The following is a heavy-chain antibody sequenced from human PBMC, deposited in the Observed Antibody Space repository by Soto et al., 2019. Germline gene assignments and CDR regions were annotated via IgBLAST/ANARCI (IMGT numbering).Heavy chain of an antibody. CDR3: ARGGGVVVVPAAIPFDP. CDR2: IIPIFGTA. J-gene: IGHJ5*02. D-gene: IGHD2-2*01. CDR1: GGTFSSYA. Sequence: QVQLVQSGAEVKKPGSSVKVSCKASGGTFSSYAISWVRQSPGQGLEWMGGIIPIFGTANYAQKFQGRVTITADESTSTAYMALRSLRSEDTAVYYCARGGGVVVVPAAIPFDPWGQGTLVTVSS. V-gene: IGHV1-69*01.